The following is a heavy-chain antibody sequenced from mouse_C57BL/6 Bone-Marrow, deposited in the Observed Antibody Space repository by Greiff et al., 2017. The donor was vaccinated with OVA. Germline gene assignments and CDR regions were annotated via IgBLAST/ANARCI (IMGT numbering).Heavy chain of an antibody. CDR2: INPSNGGT. D-gene: IGHD2-3*01. J-gene: IGHJ1*03. CDR1: GYTFTSYW. Sequence: QVQLKQPGTELVKPGASVKLSCKASGYTFTSYWMHWVKQRPGQGLEWIGNINPSNGGTNYNEKFKSKATLTVDKSSSTAYMQLKSLTSEDSAVYYCASVFYDGYHFDVWGTGTTVTVSS. V-gene: IGHV1-53*01. CDR3: ASVFYDGYHFDV.